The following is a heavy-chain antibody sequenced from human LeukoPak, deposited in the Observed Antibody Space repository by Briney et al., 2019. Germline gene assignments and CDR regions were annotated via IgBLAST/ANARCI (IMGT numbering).Heavy chain of an antibody. CDR3: ARTYDDFWSGYPYYFDY. Sequence: PGGSLSLSCAASGFTFSSYEMNWVRQAPGKGLEWVSYISSSGSTIYYADSVKGRFTISRDNAKNSLYLQMNSLRAGDTAVYYCARTYDDFWSGYPYYFDYWGQGTLVTVSS. D-gene: IGHD3-3*01. J-gene: IGHJ4*02. CDR1: GFTFSSYE. V-gene: IGHV3-48*03. CDR2: ISSSGSTI.